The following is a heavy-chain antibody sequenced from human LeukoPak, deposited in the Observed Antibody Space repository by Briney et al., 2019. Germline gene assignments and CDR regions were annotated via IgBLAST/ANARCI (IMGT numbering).Heavy chain of an antibody. V-gene: IGHV1-18*01. CDR1: GYTFTSYG. J-gene: IGHJ4*02. D-gene: IGHD2-15*01. Sequence: GASVKVSCKASGYTFTSYGISWVRQAPGQGLEWMGWISAYNGNTSYAQKLQGRVTMTTDTSTSTAYMELRSLRSDDTAVYYCARDHPGYCSGGSCSPFDYWGQGTLVTVS. CDR2: ISAYNGNT. CDR3: ARDHPGYCSGGSCSPFDY.